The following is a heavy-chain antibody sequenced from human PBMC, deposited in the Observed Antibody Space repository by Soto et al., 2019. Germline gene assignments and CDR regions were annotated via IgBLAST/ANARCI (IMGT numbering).Heavy chain of an antibody. V-gene: IGHV1-46*02. CDR3: AEDGLIETYTVFAY. Sequence: ESVDTLHCSHMHRVRQEAGQGLEWMGIINPSGGSTSYAQKFQGRVTMTRDTSTSTVYMELSSLRSEDTALYYRAEDGLIETYTVFAYRGKGTLDTGSS. CDR2: INPSGGST. J-gene: IGHJ4*02. CDR1: VDTLHCSH. D-gene: IGHD2-2*02.